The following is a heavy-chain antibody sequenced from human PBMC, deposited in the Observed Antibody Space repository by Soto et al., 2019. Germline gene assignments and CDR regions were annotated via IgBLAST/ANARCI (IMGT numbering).Heavy chain of an antibody. CDR1: GFTFSSYA. Sequence: GGSLRLSCAASGFTFSSYAMSWVRQAPGKGLEWVSAISGSGGGTYYANSVKGRFTISRDNSKNTLYLQMNSLRAEDTAVYYCAKDQEGLGGGYYVFDYWGQGTLVTVSS. V-gene: IGHV3-23*01. CDR2: ISGSGGGT. J-gene: IGHJ4*02. CDR3: AKDQEGLGGGYYVFDY. D-gene: IGHD3-22*01.